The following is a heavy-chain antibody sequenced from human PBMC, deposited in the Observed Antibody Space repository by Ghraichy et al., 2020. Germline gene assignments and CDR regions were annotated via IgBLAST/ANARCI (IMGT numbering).Heavy chain of an antibody. CDR2: VSDRGNT. V-gene: IGHV4-30-4*07. CDR3: ARHVSGFGVFIDAFAL. D-gene: IGHD3-3*01. CDR1: NGSVSSRYYS. J-gene: IGHJ3*01. Sequence: SETLSLTCAVTNGSVSSRYYSWSRIPQPPGKGLEWIGYVSDRGNTNYNPSLKGRVDISLDTSRSHFSLKLSSVTAADTAVYYCARHVSGFGVFIDAFALWGQGAMVTVSS.